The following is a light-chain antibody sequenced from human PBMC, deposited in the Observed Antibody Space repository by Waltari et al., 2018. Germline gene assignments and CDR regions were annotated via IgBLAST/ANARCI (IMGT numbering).Light chain of an antibody. V-gene: IGKV1-12*01. Sequence: CRASQAISNKLAWDQQRGGKAPKLLIFAASTLQGGVPSRFSGSGSGTDFTLTINSLQPEDFATYYCQEANSFPRATFGGGTKVEIK. CDR2: AAS. CDR1: QAISNK. CDR3: QEANSFPRAT. J-gene: IGKJ4*01.